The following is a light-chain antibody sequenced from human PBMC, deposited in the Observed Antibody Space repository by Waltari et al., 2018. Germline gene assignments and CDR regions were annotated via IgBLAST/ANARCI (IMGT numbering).Light chain of an antibody. Sequence: DVVMTQAPVSLPVTLGQSASISCKSGQSLVHTDGNTYLSWFQQRPGQPPRRLIYRVSTRDSGVPDRFSGSGSGTDFTLKISRVGAEDVGVDYCAQSTHWPPWTFGQGTKVDIK. V-gene: IGKV2-30*02. CDR2: RVS. CDR1: QSLVHTDGNTY. J-gene: IGKJ1*01. CDR3: AQSTHWPPWT.